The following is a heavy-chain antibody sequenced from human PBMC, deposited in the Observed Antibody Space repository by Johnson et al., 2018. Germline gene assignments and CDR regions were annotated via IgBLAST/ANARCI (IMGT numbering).Heavy chain of an antibody. CDR3: AKDSRSDAGNSYYYYYYRDV. V-gene: IGHV3-30*18. CDR1: GFTFSRYG. Sequence: QVQLVQSGGGVVQPGRSLRLSCAASGFTFSRYGIHWVRQAPGKGLEWVAVMSYDGRNKYSADSSQGRFTTSRDNSKNTLYLQINSRRAEETPVYYCAKDSRSDAGNSYYYYYYRDVWGKGTTGTVSS. D-gene: IGHD4-23*01. J-gene: IGHJ6*03. CDR2: MSYDGRNK.